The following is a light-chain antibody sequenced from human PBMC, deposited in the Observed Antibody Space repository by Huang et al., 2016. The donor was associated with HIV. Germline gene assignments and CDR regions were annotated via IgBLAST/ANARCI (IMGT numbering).Light chain of an antibody. CDR3: QQRSNWHSIT. V-gene: IGKV3-11*01. CDR2: DAS. Sequence: EIVLTQSPATLSLSPGERATLSCRASQSVSSYLAWYQQKPGQAPRLLIDDASNRATGIPARFSGSGSGTDFTLTISSLEPEDFAVYYCQQRSNWHSITFGQGTRLEIK. CDR1: QSVSSY. J-gene: IGKJ5*01.